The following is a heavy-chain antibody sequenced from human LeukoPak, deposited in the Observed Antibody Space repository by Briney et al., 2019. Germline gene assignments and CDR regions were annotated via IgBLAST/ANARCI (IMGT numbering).Heavy chain of an antibody. CDR2: ISGSGVYT. Sequence: GGSLRLSCGASGFIFSNYAMRWVRQAPGKGLEWVPAISGSGVYTYYADSVKGRFSTSRENSKNMIYLQMNSLRVEDTAVYYCAKDQSIEKWLSFHYWGQGTLVTVSS. D-gene: IGHD3-22*01. J-gene: IGHJ4*02. V-gene: IGHV3-23*01. CDR3: AKDQSIEKWLSFHY. CDR1: GFIFSNYA.